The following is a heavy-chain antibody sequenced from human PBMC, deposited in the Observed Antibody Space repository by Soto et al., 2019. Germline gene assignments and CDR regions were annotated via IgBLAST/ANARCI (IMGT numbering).Heavy chain of an antibody. J-gene: IGHJ6*02. CDR2: IKQDGSEE. V-gene: IGHV3-7*01. D-gene: IGHD6-13*01. Sequence: EVQLVESGGGLVQPGGSLRLSCVDSGFTFSSYWMSWVRQAPVKGLEWVGNIKQDGSEENYVDSLKGRLTISRDNAKNSMYLQMNSLRAEDTAVYYCATIAATGRGWDVWGQGNTVVFSS. CDR3: ATIAATGRGWDV. CDR1: GFTFSSYW.